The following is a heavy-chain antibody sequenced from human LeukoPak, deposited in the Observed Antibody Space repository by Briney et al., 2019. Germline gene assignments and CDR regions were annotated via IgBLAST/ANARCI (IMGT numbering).Heavy chain of an antibody. CDR3: ARVAGGRGYYFDY. CDR1: GFTFSSYW. D-gene: IGHD3-10*01. Sequence: GGSLRLSCTASGFTFSSYWMSWVRQAPGKGLEWVANIKQDGSEKDYVDSVKGRFTISRDNAKNSLHLQMNSLRAEDTAVYYCARVAGGRGYYFDYWGQGTLVTVSS. V-gene: IGHV3-7*01. CDR2: IKQDGSEK. J-gene: IGHJ4*02.